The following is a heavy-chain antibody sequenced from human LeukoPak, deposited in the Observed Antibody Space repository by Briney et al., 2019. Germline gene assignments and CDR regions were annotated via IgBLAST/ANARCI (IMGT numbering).Heavy chain of an antibody. CDR3: AKDMTIFSVTPFPGY. D-gene: IGHD3-9*01. CDR1: GFTFSSYA. V-gene: IGHV3-23*01. J-gene: IGHJ4*02. CDR2: ISGSGGST. Sequence: GGSLRLSCAASGFTFSSYAMSWVRQAPGKGLEWVSAISGSGGSTNYADSVKGRFTISRDNYKSTLYLQMSSLRAEDTAVYYCAKDMTIFSVTPFPGYWGQGTLVTVSS.